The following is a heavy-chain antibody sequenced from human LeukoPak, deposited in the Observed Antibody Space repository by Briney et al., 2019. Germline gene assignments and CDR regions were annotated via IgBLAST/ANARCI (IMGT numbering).Heavy chain of an antibody. V-gene: IGHV1-18*01. D-gene: IGHD3-10*01. CDR1: GYTFTSYG. CDR2: ISAYNGNT. J-gene: IGHJ4*02. Sequence: GASVKVSCKASGYTFTSYGISWVRQAPGQGLEWMGWISAYNGNTNYAQKLQGRLTMTTDTSTSTAYMELRSLRSDDTAVYYCARVVLYYGSGSRYYFDYWGQGTLVTVSS. CDR3: ARVVLYYGSGSRYYFDY.